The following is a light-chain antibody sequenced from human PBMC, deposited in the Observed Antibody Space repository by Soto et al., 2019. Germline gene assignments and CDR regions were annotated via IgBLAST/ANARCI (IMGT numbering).Light chain of an antibody. CDR2: AAS. CDR1: QDINKY. CDR3: QKYGSAPRT. Sequence: IQMTQSPSSLSASVGDRVTITCRASQDINKYLAWYQQKPGKVPALLIYAASTLQSGVPSRFSGSGSGTDFTLTISSLQPEDVATYYCQKYGSAPRTFGPGTKVDIK. V-gene: IGKV1-27*01. J-gene: IGKJ1*01.